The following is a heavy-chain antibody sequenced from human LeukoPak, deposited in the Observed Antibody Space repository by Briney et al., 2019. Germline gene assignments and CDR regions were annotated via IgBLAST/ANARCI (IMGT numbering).Heavy chain of an antibody. CDR1: GFTFSSYG. CDR3: ARVGVVVPAAVDY. Sequence: PGRSLRLSCAASGFTFSSYGMHWVRQAPGKGLEWVAVIWYDGSNKYYADSVKGRFTISRDNSKNTLYLQMNSLRAEDTAVYYCARVGVVVPAAVDYWGQGTLVTVSS. J-gene: IGHJ4*02. D-gene: IGHD2-2*01. CDR2: IWYDGSNK. V-gene: IGHV3-33*01.